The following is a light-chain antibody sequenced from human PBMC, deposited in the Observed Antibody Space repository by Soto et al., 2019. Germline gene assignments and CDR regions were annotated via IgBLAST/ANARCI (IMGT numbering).Light chain of an antibody. V-gene: IGKV2-28*01. J-gene: IGKJ2*01. CDR1: QSLLHSHGYNS. CDR3: MQTLQTPYT. Sequence: DLVMTQSPLSLPVSPGEPASISCRSSQSLLHSHGYNSLDWYLQKPGQSPQLLIHLASNRASGVPARFSGSESGTDFTLKISRVEAEDVGVYYCMQTLQTPYTFGQGTKLEIK. CDR2: LAS.